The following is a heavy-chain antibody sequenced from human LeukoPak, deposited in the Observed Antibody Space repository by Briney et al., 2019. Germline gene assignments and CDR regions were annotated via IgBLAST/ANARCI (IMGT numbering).Heavy chain of an antibody. CDR1: GFTFSSSG. Sequence: PGGSLRLSCAAPGFTFSSSGMHGVRQAPGKGLEWVAFIRYDGSNKYSADSVKGRFTTSRDNSKKTLYLQMNSLRAEDTAVYDCAKDKIAAAGRSRGYFDYWGQGTLVTVSS. V-gene: IGHV3-30*02. D-gene: IGHD6-13*01. J-gene: IGHJ4*02. CDR3: AKDKIAAAGRSRGYFDY. CDR2: IRYDGSNK.